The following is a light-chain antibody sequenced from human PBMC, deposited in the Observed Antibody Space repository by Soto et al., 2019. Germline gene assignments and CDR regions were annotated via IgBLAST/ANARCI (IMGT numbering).Light chain of an antibody. V-gene: IGKV3-20*01. J-gene: IGKJ2*01. Sequence: EIVLTQSPDTLSLSPGEGATLSCRASQSLSSSYFAWYQQKAGQPPRLLIYSAFSRATGIPDRFSGSRSGTDFNLTISRLEPEDFAVYYCQHCDNSLYTFGQGTKLEV. CDR1: QSLSSSY. CDR2: SAF. CDR3: QHCDNSLYT.